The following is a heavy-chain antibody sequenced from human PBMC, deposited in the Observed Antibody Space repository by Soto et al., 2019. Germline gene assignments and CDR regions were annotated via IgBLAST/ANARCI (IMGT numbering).Heavy chain of an antibody. Sequence: EVQLLESGGGLGEPGGSRRLSCAASGFTFSSYTMSWVRQAPGKGLEWVSTISGSGSSTYSADSVKGRFTTSRDNSKNNLYLQMNSMSVEDTAIYYCAKAWGIDYWGRGTLVTVSS. D-gene: IGHD1-26*01. CDR3: AKAWGIDY. CDR2: ISGSGSST. V-gene: IGHV3-23*01. J-gene: IGHJ4*02. CDR1: GFTFSSYT.